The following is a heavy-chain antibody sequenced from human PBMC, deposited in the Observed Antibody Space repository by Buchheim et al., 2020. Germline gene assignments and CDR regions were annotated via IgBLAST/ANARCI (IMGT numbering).Heavy chain of an antibody. D-gene: IGHD3-22*01. V-gene: IGHV4-34*01. J-gene: IGHJ4*02. CDR2: INHSGST. CDR1: GGSFSGYY. CDR3: ARDSSGYYSVAHFDY. Sequence: QVQLQQWGAGLLKPSETLSLTCAVYGGSFSGYYWSWIRQPPGKGLEWIGEINHSGSTNYNSSLKSRVTISVDTSKNQFSLKLSSVTAADTAVYYCARDSSGYYSVAHFDYWGQGTL.